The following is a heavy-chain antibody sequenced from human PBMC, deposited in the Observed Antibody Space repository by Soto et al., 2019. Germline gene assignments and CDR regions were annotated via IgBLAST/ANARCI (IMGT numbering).Heavy chain of an antibody. V-gene: IGHV3-11*01. CDR3: ARDGRITAAGTGRTSYYYYMDV. Sequence: GGSLRLSCAASGFTFSDYYMSWIRQAPGKGLEWVSYITSSGSNIYYADSVKGRFTISRDNAKNSLYLQMSSLRAEDTAVYYCARDGRITAAGTGRTSYYYYMDVWGKGTTVTVSS. CDR1: GFTFSDYY. D-gene: IGHD6-13*01. CDR2: ITSSGSNI. J-gene: IGHJ6*03.